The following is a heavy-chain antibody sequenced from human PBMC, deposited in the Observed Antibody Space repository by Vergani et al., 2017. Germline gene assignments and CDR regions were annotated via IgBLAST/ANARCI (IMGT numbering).Heavy chain of an antibody. Sequence: QVQLQQWGAGLLKPSETLSLTCAVYGGSFSGYYWSWIRQPPGKGLEWIGEINHSGSTNYNPSLKSQVTISVDTSKNQFSLKLSSVTAADTAVYYCAGGTYYDFWSGYSFNYFDYWGQGTLVTVSS. J-gene: IGHJ4*02. CDR2: INHSGST. D-gene: IGHD3-3*01. CDR3: AGGTYYDFWSGYSFNYFDY. V-gene: IGHV4-34*01. CDR1: GGSFSGYY.